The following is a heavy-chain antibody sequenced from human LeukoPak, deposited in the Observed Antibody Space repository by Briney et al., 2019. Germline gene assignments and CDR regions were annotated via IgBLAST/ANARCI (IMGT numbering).Heavy chain of an antibody. V-gene: IGHV1-45*02. Sequence: GSSVKVSCKASGYTFTYRYLHWVRQAPGQALEWMGWITPFNGNTNYAQKFQDRVTITRDRSMSTAYMELSSLRAEDTAVYYCAKDQVAGTLDYWGQGTLVTVS. J-gene: IGHJ4*02. CDR3: AKDQVAGTLDY. D-gene: IGHD6-19*01. CDR1: GYTFTYRY. CDR2: ITPFNGNT.